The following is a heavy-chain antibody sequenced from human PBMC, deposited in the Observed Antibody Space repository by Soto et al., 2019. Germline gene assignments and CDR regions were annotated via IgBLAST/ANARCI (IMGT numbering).Heavy chain of an antibody. V-gene: IGHV1-18*04. D-gene: IGHD2-2*01. Sequence: QVQLVQSGGEVKKPGASVKVSCKASGYTFTDYGISWVRQALGQGLEWMGWIRPYNGNTNYAQKFQGRVTMTTDTSTRTAYMQLRSLRSDDTAVYYCARAYCSSTSCYLHLDYWGQGTLVTVSS. CDR3: ARAYCSSTSCYLHLDY. CDR2: IRPYNGNT. CDR1: GYTFTDYG. J-gene: IGHJ4*02.